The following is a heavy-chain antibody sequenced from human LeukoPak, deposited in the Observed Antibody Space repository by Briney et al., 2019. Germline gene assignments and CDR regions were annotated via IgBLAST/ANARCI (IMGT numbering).Heavy chain of an antibody. CDR1: GYTFTSYA. Sequence: ASVKVSCKASGYTFTSYAMHWVRQAPGQRLEWMGWINAGNGNTKYSQKFQGRVTITRDTSASTAYMELSSLRSEDTAVYYCARPAEAVAGTDFDYWGQGTLVTVSS. J-gene: IGHJ4*02. V-gene: IGHV1-3*01. D-gene: IGHD6-19*01. CDR2: INAGNGNT. CDR3: ARPAEAVAGTDFDY.